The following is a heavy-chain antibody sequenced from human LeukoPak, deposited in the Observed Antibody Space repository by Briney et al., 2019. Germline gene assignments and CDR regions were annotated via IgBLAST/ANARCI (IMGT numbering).Heavy chain of an antibody. J-gene: IGHJ4*02. CDR3: ARVGYSSSSFDY. CDR2: ISYDGSNK. Sequence: QPGRSLRLSCAASGFTFSSYAMHWVRQAPGKGLEWVAVISYDGSNKYYADSVKGRFTISRDNSKNTLYLQMNSLRAEDTAVYYCARVGYSSSSFDYWGQGTLVTVSS. CDR1: GFTFSSYA. D-gene: IGHD6-6*01. V-gene: IGHV3-30-3*01.